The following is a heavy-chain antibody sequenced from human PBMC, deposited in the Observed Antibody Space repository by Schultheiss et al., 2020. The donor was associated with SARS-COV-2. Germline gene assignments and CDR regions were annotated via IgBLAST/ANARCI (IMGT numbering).Heavy chain of an antibody. CDR2: IYYSGST. J-gene: IGHJ5*02. Sequence: SETLSLTCTVSGGSISSGGYYWSWIRQHPGKGLEWIGYIYYSGSTYYNPSLKSRVTISVDTSKNQFSLKLSSVTAADTAVYYCARHGGASSLNWSDPWGQGTLVTVSS. V-gene: IGHV4-31*03. D-gene: IGHD1-26*01. CDR1: GGSISSGGYY. CDR3: ARHGGASSLNWSDP.